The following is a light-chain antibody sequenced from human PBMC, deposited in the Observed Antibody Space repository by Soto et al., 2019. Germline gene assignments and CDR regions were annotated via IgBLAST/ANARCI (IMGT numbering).Light chain of an antibody. J-gene: IGLJ1*01. Sequence: QSALTQPASVSGSPGQSITISCTGTNSDVGAHNFVSWYQQHPGKAPKLVIYEVTYRPSGVSDRFLGSKSGNTASLTISGLQADDEGDDYCSSYATGNTYVFGSGTKLTVL. CDR1: NSDVGAHNF. V-gene: IGLV2-14*01. CDR2: EVT. CDR3: SSYATGNTYV.